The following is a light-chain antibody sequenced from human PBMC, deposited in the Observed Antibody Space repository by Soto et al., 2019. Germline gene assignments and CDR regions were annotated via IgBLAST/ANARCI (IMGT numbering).Light chain of an antibody. CDR3: CSRL. CDR1: SSDIGNYKY. CDR2: EVS. V-gene: IGLV2-14*01. J-gene: IGLJ2*01. Sequence: QSALTQPASVSGSPGQSITISCTGTSSDIGNYKYVSWYQQHPGKAPKLMIYEVSNRPSGVSNRFSGSKSGNTASLTISGLQAEDETDYYCCSRLFGGGTKLTVL.